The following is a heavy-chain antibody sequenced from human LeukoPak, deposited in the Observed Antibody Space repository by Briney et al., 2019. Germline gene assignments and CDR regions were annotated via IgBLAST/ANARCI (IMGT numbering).Heavy chain of an antibody. J-gene: IGHJ5*02. CDR1: GYTFTAYY. V-gene: IGHV1-2*02. D-gene: IGHD1-7*01. Sequence: GASLTVSFTASGYTFTAYYMHWVRQAPGHGREGMGWIDPNSGGRNYAQKSPARVTMTRDTSISTAYMELRRLRSDDTVVYYCARDFRRGRSGYLGNWLGGKTGTTRIYWFDPWGQGTLVTVSS. CDR3: ARDFRRGRSGYLGNWLGGKTGTTRIYWFDP. CDR2: IDPNSGGR.